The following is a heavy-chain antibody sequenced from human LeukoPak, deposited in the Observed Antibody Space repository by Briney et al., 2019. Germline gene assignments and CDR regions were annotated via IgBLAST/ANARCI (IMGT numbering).Heavy chain of an antibody. J-gene: IGHJ4*02. Sequence: ASVKVSCKASGYTSTNYGINWVRQAPGQGLEWMGWISGYNGDTNYAQKFQGRVTMTRDTSISTAYMELSRLRSDDTAVYYCARGERGYSYGLPGGYWGQGTLVTVSS. CDR2: ISGYNGDT. V-gene: IGHV1-18*01. D-gene: IGHD5-18*01. CDR1: GYTSTNYG. CDR3: ARGERGYSYGLPGGY.